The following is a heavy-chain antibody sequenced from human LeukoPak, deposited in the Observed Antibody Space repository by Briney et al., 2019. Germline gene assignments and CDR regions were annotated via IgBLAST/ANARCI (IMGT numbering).Heavy chain of an antibody. CDR2: MNPNSGNT. CDR3: ARVGGSGSYLYYYYGMDV. Sequence: GASVKVSCMASGYTFTSYDIHWVRQATGQGLAWMGWMNPNSGNTGYAQKFQGRVTMTRNTSTSTAYMELSSLRSEETAVYYCARVGGSGSYLYYYYGMDVWGQGTTVTVSS. CDR1: GYTFTSYD. D-gene: IGHD3-10*01. V-gene: IGHV1-8*01. J-gene: IGHJ6*02.